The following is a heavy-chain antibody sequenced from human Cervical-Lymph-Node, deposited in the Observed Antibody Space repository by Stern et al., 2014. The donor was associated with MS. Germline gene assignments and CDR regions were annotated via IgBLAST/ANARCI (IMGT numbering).Heavy chain of an antibody. CDR2: IYYSGST. V-gene: IGHV4-39*01. Sequence: QVQLQESGPGLVKPSETLSLTCTVSGGSISSSSYYWGWIRQPPGKGLEWIGCIYYSGSTYYKPSIKSRVPISVDTSKKQFSMKLSFVTAADTAVYYCARHLGDYIGWFDPWGQGTLVTVSS. CDR1: GGSISSSSYY. D-gene: IGHD4-17*01. CDR3: ARHLGDYIGWFDP. J-gene: IGHJ5*02.